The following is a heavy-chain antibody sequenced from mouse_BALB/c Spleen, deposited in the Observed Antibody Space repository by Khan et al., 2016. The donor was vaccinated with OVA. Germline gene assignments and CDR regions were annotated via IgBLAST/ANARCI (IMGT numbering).Heavy chain of an antibody. Sequence: QVQLKESGPGLVAPSQSLSITCTVSGISLTSYGVNWVRQPPGKGLEWLGVIWGDGSTNYHSGLKSRLSISKDNSKSQVFLKLNSLQTDDTATYSCAKWGNSYYAMDYWGQGTSVTVSS. J-gene: IGHJ4*01. CDR1: GISLTSYG. CDR2: IWGDGST. V-gene: IGHV2-3*01. D-gene: IGHD2-1*01. CDR3: AKWGNSYYAMDY.